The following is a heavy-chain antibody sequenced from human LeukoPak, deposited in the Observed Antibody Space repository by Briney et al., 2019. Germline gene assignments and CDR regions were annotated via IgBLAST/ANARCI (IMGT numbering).Heavy chain of an antibody. CDR1: GYTLTGYY. J-gene: IGHJ4*02. CDR2: INPNSGGT. CDR3: ARDPESDIVVVPAAAPYFDY. Sequence: ASVTVSCKASGYTLTGYYMHWVRQAPGQGLEWMGWINPNSGGTNYAQKFQGRVTMTRDTSISTAYMELSRLRSDDTAVYYCARDPESDIVVVPAAAPYFDYWGQGTLVTVSS. D-gene: IGHD2-2*01. V-gene: IGHV1-2*02.